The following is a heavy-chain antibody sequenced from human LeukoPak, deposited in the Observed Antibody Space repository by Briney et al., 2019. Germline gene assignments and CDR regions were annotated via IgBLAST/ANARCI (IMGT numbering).Heavy chain of an antibody. CDR2: IFPSGST. Sequence: PSETLSLTCSVSGGSLSSGSDYWSWIRQPAGKGLEWIGCIFPSGSTNYNPSLKSRVTISVDTSKNQFSLKLSSVTAADTAVYYCARGLFRVSSWKPYWYFDLWGRGTLVTVSS. CDR3: ARGLFRVSSWKPYWYFDL. V-gene: IGHV4-61*10. D-gene: IGHD6-13*01. J-gene: IGHJ2*01. CDR1: GGSLSSGSDY.